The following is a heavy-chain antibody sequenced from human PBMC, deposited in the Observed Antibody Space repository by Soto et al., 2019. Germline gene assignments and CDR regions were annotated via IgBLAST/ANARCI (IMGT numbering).Heavy chain of an antibody. J-gene: IGHJ6*02. V-gene: IGHV4-39*01. D-gene: IGHD4-17*01. CDR3: ALSQNDYGEYDGVYYGMDV. CDR1: GGSISSSSYY. CDR2: IYYSGST. Sequence: SETLSLTCTVSGGSISSSSYYWGWIRQPPGKGLEWIGSIYYSGSTYYNPSLKSRVTISVDTSKNQFSLKLSSVTAADTAVYFCALSQNDYGEYDGVYYGMDVWGQGTTVTVSS.